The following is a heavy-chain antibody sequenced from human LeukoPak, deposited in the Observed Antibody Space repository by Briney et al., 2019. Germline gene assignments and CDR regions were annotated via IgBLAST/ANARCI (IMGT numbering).Heavy chain of an antibody. Sequence: PSETLSLTCAVYGGSFSGYYWSWIRQPPGKGLEWIGEINHSGSTNYNPSLKSRVTISVDTSKNQFSLKLSSLTAADTAVYYCARVIYCSGGSCYDGAWFDPWGQGTLVTVSS. D-gene: IGHD2-15*01. CDR3: ARVIYCSGGSCYDGAWFDP. CDR2: INHSGST. J-gene: IGHJ5*02. CDR1: GGSFSGYY. V-gene: IGHV4-34*01.